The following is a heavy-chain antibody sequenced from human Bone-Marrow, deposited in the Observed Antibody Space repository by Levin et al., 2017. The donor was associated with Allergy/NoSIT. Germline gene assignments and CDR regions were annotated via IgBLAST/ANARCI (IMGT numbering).Heavy chain of an antibody. CDR2: IYWDDDK. CDR1: GFSLSAHGAA. J-gene: IGHJ4*02. V-gene: IGHV2-5*02. CDR3: AHRRGDDNGWFVTYFDY. Sequence: GSGPTLVKPTQTLTLTCTYSGFSLSAHGAAVGWIRQPPGKALQWLALIYWDDDKRYNPSLKTRLTITKDTSKDQVVLTMTNMDPVDTATYYCAHRRGDDNGWFVTYFDYWGQGTLVTVSS. D-gene: IGHD4/OR15-4a*01.